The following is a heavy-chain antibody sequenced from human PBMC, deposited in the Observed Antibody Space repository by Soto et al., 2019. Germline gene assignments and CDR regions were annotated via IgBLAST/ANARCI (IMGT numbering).Heavy chain of an antibody. CDR2: MNPNSGNT. D-gene: IGHD6-19*01. CDR3: ARSYSSGWYLVFSVGHYGMDV. J-gene: IGHJ6*02. CDR1: GYTFTSYD. V-gene: IGHV1-8*01. Sequence: ASVKVSCKASGYTFTSYDINWVRQATGQGLEWMGWMNPNSGNTGYAQKFQGRVTMTRNTSISTAYMELSSLRSEDTAVYYCARSYSSGWYLVFSVGHYGMDVWGQGTTVTVSS.